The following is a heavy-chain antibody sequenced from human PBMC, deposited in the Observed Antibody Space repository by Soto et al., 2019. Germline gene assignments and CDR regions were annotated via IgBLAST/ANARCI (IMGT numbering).Heavy chain of an antibody. V-gene: IGHV3-11*05. J-gene: IGHJ4*02. CDR2: ISSSSSYT. CDR1: GFTFSDYY. D-gene: IGHD6-13*01. Sequence: QVQLVESGGGLVKPGGSLRLSCAASGFTFSDYYMSWIRQAPGKGLEWVSYISSSSSYTNYADSVKGRFTISRDNAKNPLYLQMNSLRAEDTAVYYWASGGGYSSLDYWGQGTLVTVSS. CDR3: ASGGGYSSLDY.